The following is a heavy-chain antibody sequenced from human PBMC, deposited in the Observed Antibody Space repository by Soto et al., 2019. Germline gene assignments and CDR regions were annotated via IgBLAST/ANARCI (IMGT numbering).Heavy chain of an antibody. CDR2: INHSGST. D-gene: IGHD3-22*01. Sequence: SETLSLTCAVYGGSFSGYYWSWIRQPPGRGLEWIGEINHSGSTNYNPSLKSRVTISVDTSKNQFSLKLSSVTAADTAVYYCARATSITMIVVVTGPHYGMDVWGQGTTVTVSS. J-gene: IGHJ6*02. V-gene: IGHV4-34*01. CDR1: GGSFSGYY. CDR3: ARATSITMIVVVTGPHYGMDV.